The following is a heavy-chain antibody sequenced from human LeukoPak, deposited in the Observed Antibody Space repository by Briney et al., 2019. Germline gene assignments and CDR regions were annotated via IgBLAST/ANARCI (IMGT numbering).Heavy chain of an antibody. D-gene: IGHD4-17*01. CDR1: GFTFSAYA. CDR2: IRGGGGNA. Sequence: HSGGSLRLSCTASGFTFSAYAMMWVRQAPGKGPEWVSAIRGGGGNAFYADSVKGRFTISRDNSKYTLFLQMNSLRAEDTAVYYCARDPNGDYIGAFDMWGPGTMVTVSS. CDR3: ARDPNGDYIGAFDM. V-gene: IGHV3-23*01. J-gene: IGHJ3*02.